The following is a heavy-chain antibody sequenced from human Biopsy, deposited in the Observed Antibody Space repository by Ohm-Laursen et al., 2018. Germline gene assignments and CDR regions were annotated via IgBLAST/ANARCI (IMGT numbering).Heavy chain of an antibody. Sequence: SETLSLTCTVSGGSLSGYSWNWIRQPAGKGLEWIGRIYASETTHFNPSLRSRLIMSVDTSRNQFSLGLSSVTAADTAIYYCAREFTYNYGAKGALDIWGQGTKVTVSS. V-gene: IGHV4-4*07. J-gene: IGHJ3*02. CDR1: GGSLSGYS. D-gene: IGHD4/OR15-4a*01. CDR3: AREFTYNYGAKGALDI. CDR2: IYASETT.